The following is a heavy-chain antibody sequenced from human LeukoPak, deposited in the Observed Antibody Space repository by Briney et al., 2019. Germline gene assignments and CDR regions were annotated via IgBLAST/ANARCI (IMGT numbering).Heavy chain of an antibody. Sequence: GESLKISGKGLGYSFISYWGGGAGQMHGKGWEWMGIIYPGDSDTRHSPSFQGQVTISADKSISTAYLQWSSLKASDTAMYYCARMSPRVGRGYMDVWGKGTTVTVSS. CDR1: GYSFISYW. CDR3: ARMSPRVGRGYMDV. D-gene: IGHD2-2*01. V-gene: IGHV5-51*02. CDR2: IYPGDSDT. J-gene: IGHJ6*03.